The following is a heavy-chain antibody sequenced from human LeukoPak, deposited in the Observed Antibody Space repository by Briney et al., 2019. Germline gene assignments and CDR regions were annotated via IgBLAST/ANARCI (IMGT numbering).Heavy chain of an antibody. CDR1: GLTFSGYD. V-gene: IGHV3-13*01. Sequence: GGSLRLSCAASGLTFSGYDMHWVRQATGKGLEWVSGIGIPGDTYYPASVKGRFTISRENAKSSFYLQMNSLRAEDTAMYYCVRAHVAAGLALGIWGQGTMVTVSS. CDR2: IGIPGDT. D-gene: IGHD6-25*01. J-gene: IGHJ3*02. CDR3: VRAHVAAGLALGI.